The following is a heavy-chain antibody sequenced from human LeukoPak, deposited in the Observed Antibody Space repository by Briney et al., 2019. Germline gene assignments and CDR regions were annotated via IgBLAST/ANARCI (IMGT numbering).Heavy chain of an antibody. CDR3: AKLYRYCSSTSCPNAFDI. J-gene: IGHJ3*02. CDR2: FSGSGGST. Sequence: GGSLTLFCAASGLPFSSYAMSWVRQAPGKGLEWVSAFSGSGGSTYYADSVKGRLTISRDNSKNTLYLQMNSLRAEETAVYYCAKLYRYCSSTSCPNAFDIWGQGTMVTVSS. CDR1: GLPFSSYA. V-gene: IGHV3-23*01. D-gene: IGHD2-2*01.